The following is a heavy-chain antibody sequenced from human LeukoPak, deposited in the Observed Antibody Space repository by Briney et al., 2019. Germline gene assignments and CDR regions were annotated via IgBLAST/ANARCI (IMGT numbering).Heavy chain of an antibody. CDR3: ARAYHGSGSFSLLFDP. D-gene: IGHD3-10*01. CDR1: GGSISSNY. Sequence: PSETLSLTCTVSGGSISSNYWSWVRQPPGKGLEWIGYIYYSGITNNNPSLKSRVTISVDTSKNQFSLKLSSVTAADTAVYYCARAYHGSGSFSLLFDPWGQGTPVTVSS. J-gene: IGHJ5*02. V-gene: IGHV4-59*01. CDR2: IYYSGIT.